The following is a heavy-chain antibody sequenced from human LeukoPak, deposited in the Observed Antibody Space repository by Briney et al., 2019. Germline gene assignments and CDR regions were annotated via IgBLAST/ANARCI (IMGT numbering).Heavy chain of an antibody. CDR1: GGYFSGYY. CDR3: ARGGLDTRRGGYFDY. V-gene: IGHV4-34*01. Sequence: SETLSLTCAVYGGYFSGYYWSWVRQPPGKGLEWIGEISHSGSTYYNPSLKSRVTVSVDTSKNQFSLRLGSVTAADTAVYYCARGGLDTRRGGYFDYWGQGILVTVSS. J-gene: IGHJ4*02. CDR2: ISHSGST. D-gene: IGHD5-18*01.